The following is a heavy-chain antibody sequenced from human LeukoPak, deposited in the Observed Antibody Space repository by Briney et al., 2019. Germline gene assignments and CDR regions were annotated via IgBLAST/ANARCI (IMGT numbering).Heavy chain of an antibody. CDR2: ISGSGDTI. CDR3: AKDAGYNHFDY. CDR1: GFPFSAYY. V-gene: IGHV3-11*04. J-gene: IGHJ4*02. Sequence: GGSLRLSCAASGFPFSAYYMSWLRQAPGKGLEWISHISGSGDTIYYADSVKGRFTISRDNTKNSLYLQMNSLRAEDTAVYYCAKDAGYNHFDYWGQGTLVTVSS. D-gene: IGHD5-24*01.